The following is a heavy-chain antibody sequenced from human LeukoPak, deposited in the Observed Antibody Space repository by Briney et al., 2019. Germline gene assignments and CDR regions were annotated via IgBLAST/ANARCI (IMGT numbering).Heavy chain of an antibody. Sequence: PGGSLRLSCAASGFSFSVYWMHWVRQAPGKGLEWVSSIDSSGGYMFYADSVKGRFIISRDNAKDSLYLQMNSLRVEDTAVYYCLRGDRRDYWGQGTLVTVSS. V-gene: IGHV3-21*06. J-gene: IGHJ4*02. CDR2: IDSSGGYM. CDR3: LRGDRRDY. CDR1: GFSFSVYW.